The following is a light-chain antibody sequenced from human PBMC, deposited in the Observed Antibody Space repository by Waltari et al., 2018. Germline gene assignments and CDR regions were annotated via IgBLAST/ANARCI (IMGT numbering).Light chain of an antibody. Sequence: QSALTQHASVSGTPGQSRTISCTGPTSDFGHYDLVSLYQHHPGKAPKLLICEVIKRPSGVSSRFSGSKSGSTASLIISGLQPDDEADYYCCSYAGRGTYVFGSGTKVTVL. CDR1: TSDFGHYDL. CDR2: EVI. J-gene: IGLJ1*01. CDR3: CSYAGRGTYV. V-gene: IGLV2-23*02.